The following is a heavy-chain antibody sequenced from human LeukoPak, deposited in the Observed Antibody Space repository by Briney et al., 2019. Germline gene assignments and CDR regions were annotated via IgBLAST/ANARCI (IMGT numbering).Heavy chain of an antibody. CDR3: VKDFGRVRGTPDS. V-gene: IGHV3-64D*06. J-gene: IGHJ4*02. CDR1: GFAFSIYT. Sequence: GGSLRLSCSASGFAFSIYTMYWVRQAPGKGPEYVSTISGSGNGGSIYYADSVKGRFTISRDDSKSTLYLQMNGLRSEDTAVYYCVKDFGRVRGTPDSWGQGTLITVSS. D-gene: IGHD3-10*01. CDR2: ISGSGNGGSI.